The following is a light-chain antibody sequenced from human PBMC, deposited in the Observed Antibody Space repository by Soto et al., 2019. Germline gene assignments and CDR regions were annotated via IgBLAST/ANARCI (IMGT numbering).Light chain of an antibody. CDR3: QQYESTPPT. J-gene: IGKJ2*01. V-gene: IGKV4-1*01. Sequence: DIVMTQSPDSLAVSLGERATINCKSSQSVLYSSNNKNYLAWYQQRPGQPPKLLIYWASTLDSGIPDRFSGSGSGTDFTLTITSLQAEDVAVYYCQQYESTPPTFGQGTKLEIK. CDR2: WAS. CDR1: QSVLYSSNNKNY.